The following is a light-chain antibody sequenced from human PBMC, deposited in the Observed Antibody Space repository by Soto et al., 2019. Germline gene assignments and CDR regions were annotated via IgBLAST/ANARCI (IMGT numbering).Light chain of an antibody. CDR3: SSYTGGNPSYV. CDR1: NSDVGVYNF. Sequence: QSALTQPRSVSGSPGQAVTISCTGTNSDVGVYNFVSWYQQHPGKAPKLMIYDVSQRPSGVPDRFSGSKSGNTASLTISGLQAEDEADYYCSSYTGGNPSYVFGTGTKVTVL. CDR2: DVS. J-gene: IGLJ1*01. V-gene: IGLV2-11*01.